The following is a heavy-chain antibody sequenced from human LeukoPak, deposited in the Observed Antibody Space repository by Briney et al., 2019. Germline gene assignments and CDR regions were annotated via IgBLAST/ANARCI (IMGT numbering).Heavy chain of an antibody. CDR3: ARRYANMVYFDY. J-gene: IGHJ4*02. Sequence: GESLKISCKGPGYSFTSYWIAWVRQMPGKGLEWMGVIYPGDSDTRYSPSFQGQVTISADKSINTAYLQWSSLKASDTAMYYCARRYANMVYFDYWGQGTRVTVSS. V-gene: IGHV5-51*01. CDR2: IYPGDSDT. D-gene: IGHD3-10*01. CDR1: GYSFTSYW.